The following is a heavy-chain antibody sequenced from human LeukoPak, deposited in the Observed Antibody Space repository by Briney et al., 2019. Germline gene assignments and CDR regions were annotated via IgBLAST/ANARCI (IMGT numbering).Heavy chain of an antibody. CDR1: GYTFTAYY. J-gene: IGHJ6*02. D-gene: IGHD2-2*01. CDR2: INPKSGGT. CDR3: ARDHCSANSCYEDYYNGLDV. V-gene: IGHV1-2*02. Sequence: ASVKVSCKASGYTFTAYYLQWVRLAPGQGLEWMGWINPKSGGTEYAKRFQGRVTMTRDTSICTAYMELSRLRSDDTAVYYCARDHCSANSCYEDYYNGLDVWGQGTTVTVSS.